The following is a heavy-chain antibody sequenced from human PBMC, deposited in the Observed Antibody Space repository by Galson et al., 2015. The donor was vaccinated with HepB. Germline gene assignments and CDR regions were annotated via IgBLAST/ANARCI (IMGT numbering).Heavy chain of an antibody. CDR1: GFTFSSYE. J-gene: IGHJ4*02. CDR3: ASGRAASHASGWCY. CDR2: TSSSGGTK. V-gene: IGHV3-48*03. Sequence: SLRLSCAASGFTFSSYEMNWVRQAPGKGLEWVSYTSSSGGTKYYADSVKGRFTISRDNAKNTLYLQMNSLRAEDTAVYYCASGRAASHASGWCYWGQGTLFTVSS. D-gene: IGHD6-19*01.